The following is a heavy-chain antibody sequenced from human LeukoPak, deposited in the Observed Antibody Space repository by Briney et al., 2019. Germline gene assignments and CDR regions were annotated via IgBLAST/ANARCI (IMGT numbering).Heavy chain of an antibody. CDR2: IDAYNGKT. D-gene: IGHD4-17*01. V-gene: IGHV1-18*01. J-gene: IGHJ4*02. Sequence: ASVKVSCKAAGFTFTSYGISWVRQAPGQGLEWMGWIDAYNGKTNYAKNFRGRITVTRDTSTKMAYMGLRSLRSDDTAVYYCTRDPDGDYDFDYWGQGTLVTVSS. CDR1: GFTFTSYG. CDR3: TRDPDGDYDFDY.